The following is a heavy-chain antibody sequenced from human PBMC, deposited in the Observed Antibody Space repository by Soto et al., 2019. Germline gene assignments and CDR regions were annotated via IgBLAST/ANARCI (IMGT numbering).Heavy chain of an antibody. V-gene: IGHV4-34*01. Sequence: SETLSLTCAVYGGSFSGYYWSWIRQPPGKGLEWIGEINHSGSTNYNPSHKSQVTISVDTSKNQFSLKLSSVTAADTALYYCARGLGRIAAAGTVYMDVWGKGTTVT. CDR3: ARGLGRIAAAGTVYMDV. CDR1: GGSFSGYY. J-gene: IGHJ6*03. CDR2: INHSGST. D-gene: IGHD6-13*01.